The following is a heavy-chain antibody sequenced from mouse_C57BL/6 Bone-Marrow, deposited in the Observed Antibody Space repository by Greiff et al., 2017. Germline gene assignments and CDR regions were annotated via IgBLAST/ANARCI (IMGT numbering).Heavy chain of an antibody. V-gene: IGHV5-17*01. D-gene: IGHD4-1*01. CDR3: AITGTFAY. Sequence: DVKLVESGGGLVKPGGSLKLSCAASGFTFSDYGMHWVRQAPEKGLEWVAYISSGSSTIYYADTVKGRFTISRDNAKNTLFLQMTSLRSEDTAMYYCAITGTFAYWGQGTLVTVSA. CDR1: GFTFSDYG. J-gene: IGHJ3*01. CDR2: ISSGSSTI.